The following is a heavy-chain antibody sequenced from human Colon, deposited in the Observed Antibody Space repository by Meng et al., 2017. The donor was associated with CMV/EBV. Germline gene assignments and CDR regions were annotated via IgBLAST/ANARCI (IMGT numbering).Heavy chain of an antibody. CDR1: GFTFSTSD. CDR2: IGTVGDT. J-gene: IGHJ4*02. CDR3: ARARSPTHFDY. Sequence: GESLKISCTGSGFTFSTSDFHWVRQPTGKGLEWVSSIGTVGDTYSIGSVKGRFIISREDAKNSVYLQMNGLRDGDTGLYYCARARSPTHFDYWGQGALVTVSS. V-gene: IGHV3-13*01.